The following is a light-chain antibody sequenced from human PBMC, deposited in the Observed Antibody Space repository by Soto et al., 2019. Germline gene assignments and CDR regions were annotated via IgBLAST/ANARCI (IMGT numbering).Light chain of an antibody. CDR1: RSVLYSSNNKNY. CDR3: QQYYTTGYT. Sequence: DIVMTQSPDPLAVSLGERATINCKSSRSVLYSSNNKNYLAWYQQKPGQPPKLLIYWASTRESGVPDRFSGSGSGTDFTLTISSLQAEDVAVYYCQQYYTTGYTFGQGTKLEIK. J-gene: IGKJ2*01. CDR2: WAS. V-gene: IGKV4-1*01.